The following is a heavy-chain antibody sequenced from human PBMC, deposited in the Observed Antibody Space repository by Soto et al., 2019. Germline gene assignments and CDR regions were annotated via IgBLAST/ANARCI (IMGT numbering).Heavy chain of an antibody. D-gene: IGHD4-17*01. J-gene: IGHJ4*02. V-gene: IGHV4-31*01. CDR3: ARDHRGDYGPSFDD. CDR2: IYYSGST. CDR1: GGSISSGGYY. Sequence: QVQLQESGPGLVKPSQTLSLTCTVSGGSISSGGYYWSWIRQHPGKGLEWIGYIYYSGSTYYNPYHKSQVTLSVDTSKNQFSLKLRSVTAADTAVYYCARDHRGDYGPSFDDWGQGTLVTVSS.